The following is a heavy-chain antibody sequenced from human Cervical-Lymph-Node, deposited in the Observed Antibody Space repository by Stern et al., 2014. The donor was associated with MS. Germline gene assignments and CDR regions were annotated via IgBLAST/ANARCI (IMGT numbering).Heavy chain of an antibody. V-gene: IGHV4-59*01. J-gene: IGHJ4*02. Sequence: QVQLVESGPGLVQPSETLSLTCTVSGGSLSGYYWSWIRQSPGQGLEWIGNIYHSGSTNFNPSLKNRVTIVFGTSPFSPYLYYLPAAATAVYYCARLGYCSGATCYAREFDSWGQGILVPVSS. CDR2: IYHSGST. D-gene: IGHD2-15*01. CDR3: ARLGYCSGATCYAREFDS. CDR1: GGSLSGYY.